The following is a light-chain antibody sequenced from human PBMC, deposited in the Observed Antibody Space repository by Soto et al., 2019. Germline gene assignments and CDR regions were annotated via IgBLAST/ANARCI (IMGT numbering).Light chain of an antibody. Sequence: DIRVTQSPPTLSASVGDRVTITCRASQTITTWMAWYQQKQGKAPKXLIYKASTLKSGVPSRFSGSGSGTELTLTISSLQPDDFETYDCQHYNSYSEAFGQGTKVDIK. V-gene: IGKV1-5*03. J-gene: IGKJ1*01. CDR1: QTITTW. CDR3: QHYNSYSEA. CDR2: KAS.